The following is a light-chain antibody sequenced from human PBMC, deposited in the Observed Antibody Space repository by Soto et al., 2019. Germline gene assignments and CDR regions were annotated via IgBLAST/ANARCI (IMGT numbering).Light chain of an antibody. Sequence: IQMIQSPSTLSASLGETVTISCRAGQSVSKWLAWYRQKPGQAPVLLIHSTSTLQLGVPSRFSGSGWGTEFTLTISNLQPDDSATYYCQQYHSVSSFGQGTKLVIE. V-gene: IGKV1-5*01. CDR2: STS. CDR1: QSVSKW. J-gene: IGKJ2*03. CDR3: QQYHSVSS.